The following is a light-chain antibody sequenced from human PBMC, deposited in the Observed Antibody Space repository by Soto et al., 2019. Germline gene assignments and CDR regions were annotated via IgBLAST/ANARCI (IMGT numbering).Light chain of an antibody. V-gene: IGLV3-21*02. CDR2: DDS. J-gene: IGLJ2*01. Sequence: SYELTQPPSVSVAPGQTARIPWGRNTIGSKSVHWYQQKPGQAPVLVVYDDSDRPSVIPERFSGSNSGNTATLTISRVEVGDEADYYCQVWDSSSDVVFGGGTKVTVL. CDR1: TIGSKS. CDR3: QVWDSSSDVV.